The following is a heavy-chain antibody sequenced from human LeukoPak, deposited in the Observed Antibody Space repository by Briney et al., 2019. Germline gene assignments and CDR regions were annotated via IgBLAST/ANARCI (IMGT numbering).Heavy chain of an antibody. D-gene: IGHD3-10*01. CDR3: ARDSRLLWFGELSVGAFDI. J-gene: IGHJ3*02. V-gene: IGHV1-46*01. Sequence: ASVKVSCKASGYTFTSYYMHCVRQAPGQGLEWMGIINPSGGSTSYAQKFQGRVTMTRDTSTSTVYMELSSLRSEDTAVYYCARDSRLLWFGELSVGAFDIWGQGTMVTVSS. CDR2: INPSGGST. CDR1: GYTFTSYY.